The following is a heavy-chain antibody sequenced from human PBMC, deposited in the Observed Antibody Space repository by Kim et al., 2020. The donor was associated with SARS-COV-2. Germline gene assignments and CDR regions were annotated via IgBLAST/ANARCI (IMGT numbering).Heavy chain of an antibody. V-gene: IGHV4-34*01. CDR3: ARVRGGYVLTIYYYYGMDV. CDR2: INYSGST. J-gene: IGHJ6*02. CDR1: GGSFNAYY. D-gene: IGHD5-12*01. Sequence: SETLSLTCTVYGGSFNAYYWSWIRQPPGKGLEWIGEINYSGSTNYNPSLKSRVTISVDTSKNQFSLKLSSVTAADTAVYYCARVRGGYVLTIYYYYGMDVWGQGTTVTVSS.